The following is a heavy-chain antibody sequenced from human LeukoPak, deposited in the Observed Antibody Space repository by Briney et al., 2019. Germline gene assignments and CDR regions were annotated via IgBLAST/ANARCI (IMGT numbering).Heavy chain of an antibody. D-gene: IGHD2-8*01. CDR2: INNDESSI. V-gene: IGHV3-74*01. CDR3: ARVQGHPPNGLDV. CDR1: GFTFSSYW. J-gene: IGHJ3*01. Sequence: GGSLRLSCAASGFTFSSYWMHWVRHSPGKGLVWVSRINNDESSISYADSVKGRFTISRDNAKNTLYLQMNSLRAEDTAVYYCARVQGHPPNGLDVWGQGTMVTVSS.